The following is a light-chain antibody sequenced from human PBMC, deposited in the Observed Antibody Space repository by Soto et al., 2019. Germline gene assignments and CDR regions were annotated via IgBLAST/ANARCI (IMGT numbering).Light chain of an antibody. CDR3: QQRSNWLWT. J-gene: IGKJ1*01. CDR1: QRVSSY. Sequence: EIVLTQSPATLSLSPGERATLSCRASQRVSSYLAWYQQKPGQAPRLLIYDASNRATGIPARFSGSGSGTDFTLTISSLESEDFAVYYCQQRSNWLWTFGQGTKVEI. CDR2: DAS. V-gene: IGKV3-11*01.